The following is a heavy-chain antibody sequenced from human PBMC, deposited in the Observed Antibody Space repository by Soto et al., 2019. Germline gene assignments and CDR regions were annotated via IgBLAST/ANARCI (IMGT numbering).Heavy chain of an antibody. CDR2: ISGSGGGT. V-gene: IGHV3-23*01. D-gene: IGHD2-21*02. Sequence: EVQLLESGGGLVQPGGSLRLSCAASGFTFSSYAMSWVRQAPGKGLEWVSVISGSGGGTYYADSVKGRFTISRDNSKNTLYLQMNSLRAEDTAVYYCAKVSAGDRYYFDYWGQGTLVTVSS. J-gene: IGHJ4*02. CDR3: AKVSAGDRYYFDY. CDR1: GFTFSSYA.